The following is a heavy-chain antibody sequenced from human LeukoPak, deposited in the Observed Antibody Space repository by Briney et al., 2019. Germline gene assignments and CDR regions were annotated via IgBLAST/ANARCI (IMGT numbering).Heavy chain of an antibody. CDR1: GGSISSYY. Sequence: SETLSLTCTVSGGSISSYYWSWIRQPPGKGLEWIGYIYYSGSTNYNPSLKSRVTISVDTSKNQFSLKLSSVTAADTAVYYCARGCYDFWSGYPEFFDPWGQGTLVTVSS. V-gene: IGHV4-59*01. CDR2: IYYSGST. CDR3: ARGCYDFWSGYPEFFDP. D-gene: IGHD3-3*01. J-gene: IGHJ5*02.